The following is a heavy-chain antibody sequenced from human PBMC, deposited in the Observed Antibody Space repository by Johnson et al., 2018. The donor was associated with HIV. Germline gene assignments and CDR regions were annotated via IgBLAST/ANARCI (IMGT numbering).Heavy chain of an antibody. Sequence: VQLVESGGGVVQPGRSLRLSCAASGFTFSNYGMHWVRQVPGKGLEWVAVIWYDGSNKYYADSVMGRFTISRDNAKNRLFLQMDSLRAEDTAFYYCARYNSGWDPHAFDIWGQGTMVTISS. CDR2: IWYDGSNK. CDR3: ARYNSGWDPHAFDI. J-gene: IGHJ3*02. CDR1: GFTFSNYG. D-gene: IGHD6-19*01. V-gene: IGHV3-33*03.